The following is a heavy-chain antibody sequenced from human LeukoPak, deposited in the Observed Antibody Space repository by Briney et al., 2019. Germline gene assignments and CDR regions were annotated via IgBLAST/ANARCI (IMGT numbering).Heavy chain of an antibody. D-gene: IGHD3-3*02. CDR2: ISYDGSNK. V-gene: IGHV3-30-3*01. CDR3: TTGIRGD. Sequence: GGSLRLSCAASGFTFSSYAMHWVRQAPGKGLEWVAVISYDGSNKYYADSVKGRFTISRDNSKNTLYLQMNSLRAEDTVVYYCTTGIRGDWGQGTLVTVSS. J-gene: IGHJ4*02. CDR1: GFTFSSYA.